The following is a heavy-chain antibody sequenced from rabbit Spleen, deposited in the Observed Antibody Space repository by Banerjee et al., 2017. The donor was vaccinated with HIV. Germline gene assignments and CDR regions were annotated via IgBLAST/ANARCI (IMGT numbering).Heavy chain of an antibody. CDR2: IDTNDGDT. CDR1: GFTLSSYYM. J-gene: IGHJ6*01. Sequence: QEHLKESGGGLVQPGGSLKLSCTASGFTLSSYYMNWVRQAPGKGLEWIACIDTNDGDTDYANWPKGRFTISKTSSTTVTLQMTSLTVADTATYFCARDTGSSFSSYGMDLWGPGTLVTVS. D-gene: IGHD8-1*01. CDR3: ARDTGSSFSSYGMDL. V-gene: IGHV1S45*01.